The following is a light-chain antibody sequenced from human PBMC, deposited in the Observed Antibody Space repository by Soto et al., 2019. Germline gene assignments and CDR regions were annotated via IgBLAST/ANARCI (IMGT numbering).Light chain of an antibody. V-gene: IGLV2-23*02. CDR2: EVS. CDR3: CSYGGSDTWV. CDR1: SSDVGSYDL. Sequence: QSALTQPASVSGSPGQSITISCTGTSSDVGSYDLVSWYQQHPGKVPKLMIYEVSKRPSGVSNRFSGSKSGNTASLTISGLQAEDEAEYYCCSYGGSDTWVFGGGTKVTVL. J-gene: IGLJ3*02.